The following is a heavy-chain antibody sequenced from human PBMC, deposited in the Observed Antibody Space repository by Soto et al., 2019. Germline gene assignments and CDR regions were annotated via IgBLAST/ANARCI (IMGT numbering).Heavy chain of an antibody. CDR2: IHHSGGT. CDR1: GGYTSSGGYS. CDR3: ARTKWCAELTWFDP. Sequence: LSLTCADSGGYTSSGGYSWSWIRQPPGKGVGWFGYIHHSGGTYYNPTLKSRVTISVDRSKNQFSLKLSTVTAADTAVYYCARTKWCAELTWFDPWGQGTLVTVSS. D-gene: IGHD3-10*01. V-gene: IGHV4-30-2*01. J-gene: IGHJ5*02.